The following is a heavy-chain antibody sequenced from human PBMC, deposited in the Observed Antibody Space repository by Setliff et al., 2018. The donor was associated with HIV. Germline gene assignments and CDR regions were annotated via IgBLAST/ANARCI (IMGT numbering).Heavy chain of an antibody. CDR3: ARGQGCGGGCHYAFEM. V-gene: IGHV4-38-2*02. CDR1: GDSISSDFY. CDR2: IYHSGNT. D-gene: IGHD2-21*02. J-gene: IGHJ3*02. Sequence: SETLSLTCTVSGDSISSDFYWGWIRQPPGTGREWIGSIYHSGNTYYMPSLQSRVTISVDMSKNQFSLNLNSVTAADTAVYYCARGQGCGGGCHYAFEMWGQGTMVTVSS.